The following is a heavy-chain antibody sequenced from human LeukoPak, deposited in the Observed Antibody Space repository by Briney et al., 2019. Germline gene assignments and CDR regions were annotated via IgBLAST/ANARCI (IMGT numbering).Heavy chain of an antibody. CDR1: GFTFSSYW. CDR2: IISDGSST. D-gene: IGHD3-10*01. J-gene: IGHJ6*02. Sequence: GGSLRLSCAASGFTFSSYWMHWVRQAPGKGLVWVSRIISDGSSTTYADSVKGRFTISRDYAKNTLYLQMNSLRADDTAVYYCARANYHGMDVWGQGTTVSVSS. CDR3: ARANYHGMDV. V-gene: IGHV3-74*01.